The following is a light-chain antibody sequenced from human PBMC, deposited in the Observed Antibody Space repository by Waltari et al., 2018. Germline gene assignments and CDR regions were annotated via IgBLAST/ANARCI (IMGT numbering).Light chain of an antibody. CDR2: DVT. CDR1: SRDVGGYDY. Sequence: QSALTQPRSVSGSPGQSVTIPCTGTSRDVGGYDYVSWYQHPPGKAPKLMICDVTKRPSGVPDRFSGSKSGNTASLTISGLQAEDEADYYCCSYAGSYTHVVFGGGTKLTVL. J-gene: IGLJ2*01. V-gene: IGLV2-11*01. CDR3: CSYAGSYTHVV.